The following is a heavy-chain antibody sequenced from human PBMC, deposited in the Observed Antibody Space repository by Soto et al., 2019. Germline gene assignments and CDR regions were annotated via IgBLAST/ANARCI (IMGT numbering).Heavy chain of an antibody. D-gene: IGHD3-3*01. V-gene: IGHV4-34*01. J-gene: IGHJ4*02. CDR1: GGSFSGYY. Sequence: SETLSLTCAVYGGSFSGYYWSWIRQPPGKGLEWIGEINHSGSTNYNPSLKSRVTISVDTSKNQFSLELSSVTAADTAVYYCALRLRFLGYPFDYWGQGTLVTVSS. CDR3: ALRLRFLGYPFDY. CDR2: INHSGST.